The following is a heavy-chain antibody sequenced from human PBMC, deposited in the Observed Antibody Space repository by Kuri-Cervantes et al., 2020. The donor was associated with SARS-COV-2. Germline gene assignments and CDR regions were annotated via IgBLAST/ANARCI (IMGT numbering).Heavy chain of an antibody. CDR3: AKTSGYNYYFAY. V-gene: IGHV3-21*01. Sequence: GESLKISCTASGFTFSSYTMNWVRQAPGKGLEWVSSISSSSSYIYYADSVKGRFTISRDNAKNSLYLQMNSLSAEDTAVYYCAKTSGYNYYFAYWGQGSLVTVSS. CDR1: GFTFSSYT. CDR2: ISSSSSYI. D-gene: IGHD5-24*01. J-gene: IGHJ4*02.